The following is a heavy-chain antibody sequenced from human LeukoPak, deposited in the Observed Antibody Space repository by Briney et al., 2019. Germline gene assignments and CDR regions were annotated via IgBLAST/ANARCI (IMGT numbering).Heavy chain of an antibody. CDR2: IYTSGRT. D-gene: IGHD3-16*01. J-gene: IGHJ5*02. Sequence: PSETLSLTCTVSGDSISSYYWSWLRQPPGKGLEWIGYIYTSGRTNYNPSLKSRVTISVDTSKNQFSLKLSSVTAADTAVYYCARGGRRWFDPWGQGTLVTVSS. V-gene: IGHV4-4*09. CDR1: GDSISSYY. CDR3: ARGGRRWFDP.